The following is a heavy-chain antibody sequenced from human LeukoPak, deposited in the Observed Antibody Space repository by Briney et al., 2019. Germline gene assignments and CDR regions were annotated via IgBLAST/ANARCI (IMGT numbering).Heavy chain of an antibody. CDR1: GFTFSDYY. V-gene: IGHV3-11*05. CDR3: ARDLVYSSSWCFGGPFDP. J-gene: IGHJ5*02. CDR2: ISSSSSYT. Sequence: GGSLRLSCAASGFTFSDYYMSWIRQAPGKGLEWVSYISSSSSYTNYADSVKGRFTISRDNAKNSLYLQMNSLRAEDTAVYYCARDLVYSSSWCFGGPFDPWGQGTLVTVSS. D-gene: IGHD6-13*01.